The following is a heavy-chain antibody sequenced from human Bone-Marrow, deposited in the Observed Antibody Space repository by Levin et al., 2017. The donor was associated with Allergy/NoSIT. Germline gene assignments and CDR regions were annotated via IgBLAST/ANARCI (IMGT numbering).Heavy chain of an antibody. CDR1: GFDFSRYS. CDR3: AREAVVENWFDP. D-gene: IGHD2-21*01. V-gene: IGHV3-48*02. CDR2: ISGSGVTI. Sequence: PGGSLRLSCAASGFDFSRYSMNWVRQAPGKGLEWLSFISGSGVTIFYAESVKGRFTISRDNVKESLYLQLDSLEDDDTAVYYCAREAVVENWFDPWGQGTLVTVAS. J-gene: IGHJ5*02.